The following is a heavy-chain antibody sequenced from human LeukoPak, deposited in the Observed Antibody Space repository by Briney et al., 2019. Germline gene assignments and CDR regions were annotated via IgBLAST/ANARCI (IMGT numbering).Heavy chain of an antibody. CDR1: GGSISSYY. J-gene: IGHJ4*02. CDR2: IYVSGST. D-gene: IGHD2-15*01. V-gene: IGHV4-4*07. Sequence: PSETLSRTCTVSGGSISSYYWSWIRQPAGRGLEWIGRIYVSGSTNYNPSLKSRVTISVDTSKNQFSLKLSSVTAADTAVYYCASGLYCSGGSCYDYWGQGTLVTVSS. CDR3: ASGLYCSGGSCYDY.